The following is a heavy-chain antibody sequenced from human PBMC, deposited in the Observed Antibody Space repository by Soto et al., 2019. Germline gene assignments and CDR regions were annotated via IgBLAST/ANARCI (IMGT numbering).Heavy chain of an antibody. J-gene: IGHJ5*02. D-gene: IGHD6-13*01. CDR2: IYYSGST. Sequence: DDGALNRQPPGKGLEWIGSIYYSGSTYYNPSLKSRVTISVDTSKNQFSLKLSSVTAADTAVYYCARPRQAAAGIFAPLGQGTLVTVSS. V-gene: IGHV4-39*01. CDR1: DD. CDR3: ARPRQAAAGIFAP.